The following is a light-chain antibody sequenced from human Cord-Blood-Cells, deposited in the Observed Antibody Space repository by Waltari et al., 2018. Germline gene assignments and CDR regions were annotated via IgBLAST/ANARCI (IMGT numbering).Light chain of an antibody. Sequence: SALTQPATVSGSPGQAITMSCTGTNSGAAGYNSVAWSQQHPGKAPKLMIYDVSNRPSGVSKRFSGSKSGNTASLTISGLQAEDEADYYCSSYTSSSTLVVFGGGTKLTVL. CDR3: SSYTSSSTLVV. V-gene: IGLV2-14*01. J-gene: IGLJ2*01. CDR2: DVS. CDR1: NSGAAGYNS.